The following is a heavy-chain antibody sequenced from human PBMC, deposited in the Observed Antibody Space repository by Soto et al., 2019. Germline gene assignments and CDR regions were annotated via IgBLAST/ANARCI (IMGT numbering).Heavy chain of an antibody. CDR2: ISSSSSTI. Sequence: PGGSLRLSCAASGFTFSSYSMNWGGQAPGKGLEWVSYISSSSSTIYYADSVKGRFTISRDNAKNSLYLQMNSLRDEDTAVYYCARDWGDCSGGSCSGYYYGMDVWGQGTTVTVSS. CDR1: GFTFSSYS. J-gene: IGHJ6*02. V-gene: IGHV3-48*02. D-gene: IGHD2-15*01. CDR3: ARDWGDCSGGSCSGYYYGMDV.